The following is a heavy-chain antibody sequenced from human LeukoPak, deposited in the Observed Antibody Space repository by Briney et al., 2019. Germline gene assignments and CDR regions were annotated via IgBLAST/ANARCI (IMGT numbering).Heavy chain of an antibody. Sequence: GTSVKVSCKASGFTFTSSAAQWVRQARRQRLEWIGCIVVGSGNTNYAQKFQERVTITRDMSTSTAYMELSSLRSEDTAVYYCAASPDYYDSSGYSYYFHYWGQGTLVTVSS. J-gene: IGHJ4*02. CDR3: AASPDYYDSSGYSYYFHY. D-gene: IGHD3-22*01. V-gene: IGHV1-58*01. CDR1: GFTFTSSA. CDR2: IVVGSGNT.